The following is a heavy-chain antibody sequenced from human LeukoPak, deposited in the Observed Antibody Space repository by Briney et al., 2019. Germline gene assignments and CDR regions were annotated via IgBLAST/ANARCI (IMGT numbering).Heavy chain of an antibody. D-gene: IGHD3-3*01. Sequence: PGGSLRLSCAASGFTFSSYWMSWVRQAPGKGLEWVANIKQDGSEKYYVDSVKGRFTISRDNAKNSLYLQMNSLRAEDTAVYYCAGGWYFGVVNAWGQGTLVTVSS. CDR2: IKQDGSEK. CDR1: GFTFSSYW. V-gene: IGHV3-7*01. CDR3: AGGWYFGVVNA. J-gene: IGHJ5*02.